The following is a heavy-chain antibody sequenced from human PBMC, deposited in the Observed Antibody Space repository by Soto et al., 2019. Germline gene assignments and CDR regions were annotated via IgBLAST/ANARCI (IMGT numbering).Heavy chain of an antibody. Sequence: ASVKVSCKASGYTLTKFHVHWVRQAPGQGLEWMGMIDPSGGVTRDAQRFQGRITMTSDTSTSSVYMELRGLTSEDTAVYYCAKDLEEIQLWLPLKPSFDYWGQGTLVTVSS. V-gene: IGHV1-46*01. D-gene: IGHD5-18*01. CDR1: GYTLTKFH. CDR3: AKDLEEIQLWLPLKPSFDY. CDR2: IDPSGGVT. J-gene: IGHJ4*02.